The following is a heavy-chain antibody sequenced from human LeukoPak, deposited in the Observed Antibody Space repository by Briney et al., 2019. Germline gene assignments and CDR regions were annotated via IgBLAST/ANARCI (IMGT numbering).Heavy chain of an antibody. V-gene: IGHV1-2*02. Sequence: GASVKVSCKASGYTFPRYYMHSVRQAPGQGLEWMGWSNPNSGGTHYVHKFQGRVTINMDTSISAAYMELSRLRSDYAAVYYCASLDYDRSGYYIWGEGTLVSVSS. CDR1: GYTFPRYY. CDR2: SNPNSGGT. CDR3: ASLDYDRSGYYI. J-gene: IGHJ4*02. D-gene: IGHD3-22*01.